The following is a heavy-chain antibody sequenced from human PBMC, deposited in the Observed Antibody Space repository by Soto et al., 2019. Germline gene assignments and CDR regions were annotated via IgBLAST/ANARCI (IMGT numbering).Heavy chain of an antibody. D-gene: IGHD2-15*01. CDR3: ATMGTPATGLYYFDY. Sequence: PSETLSLPCTVSGGSISSGNYYWSWIRQPPGKGLEWIGFISYSGSAYYNPSLKSRVTISVDTSKNQFSLNLSFVTAADTAVYYCATMGTPATGLYYFDYWGQGTLVTVSS. CDR2: ISYSGSA. CDR1: GGSISSGNYY. J-gene: IGHJ4*02. V-gene: IGHV4-30-4*01.